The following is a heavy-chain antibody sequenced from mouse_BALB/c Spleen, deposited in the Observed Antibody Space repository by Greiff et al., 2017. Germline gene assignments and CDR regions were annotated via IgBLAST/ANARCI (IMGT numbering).Heavy chain of an antibody. CDR1: GYTFTSYT. J-gene: IGHJ2*01. D-gene: IGHD2-1*01. CDR3: ARGYYGNYYFDH. CDR2: INPSSGYT. V-gene: IGHV1-4*02. Sequence: QVQLQQSAAELARPGASVKMSCKASGYTFTSYTMHWVKQRPGQGLEWIGYINPSSGYTEYNQKFKDKTTLTADKSSSTAYMQLSSLTSEDSAVYYCARGYYGNYYFDHWGQGTTLTVSS.